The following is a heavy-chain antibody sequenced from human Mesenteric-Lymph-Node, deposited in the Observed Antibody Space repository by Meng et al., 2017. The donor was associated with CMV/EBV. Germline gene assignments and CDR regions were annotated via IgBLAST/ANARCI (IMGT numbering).Heavy chain of an antibody. CDR3: TREKSAYCGGDCFTFDF. Sequence: GGSLRLSCAASGFTSSNYNMNWVRQAPGKGLEWVSSITGRSTYIYYADSVKGRFTISRDNAKNSLYLQMNSLRAEDTAVYYCTREKSAYCGGDCFTFDFWGQGTLVTVSS. CDR1: GFTSSNYN. CDR2: ITGRSTYI. J-gene: IGHJ4*02. D-gene: IGHD2-21*01. V-gene: IGHV3-21*01.